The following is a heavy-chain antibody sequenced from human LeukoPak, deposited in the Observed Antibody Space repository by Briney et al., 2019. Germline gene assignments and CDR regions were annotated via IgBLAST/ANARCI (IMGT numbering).Heavy chain of an antibody. D-gene: IGHD1-1*01. CDR1: GGSISSSSYY. Sequence: SETLSLTCTVSGGSISSSSYYWGWIRQPPGKGLEWIGSIYYSGSTYYNPSLKSRVTISVDTSKNQFSLKLSSVTAADTAVYYCARVPGGALNWFDPWGQGTLVTGSS. V-gene: IGHV4-39*01. J-gene: IGHJ5*02. CDR3: ARVPGGALNWFDP. CDR2: IYYSGST.